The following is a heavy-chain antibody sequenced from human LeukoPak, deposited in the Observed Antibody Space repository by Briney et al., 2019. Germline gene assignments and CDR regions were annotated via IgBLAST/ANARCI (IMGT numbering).Heavy chain of an antibody. D-gene: IGHD4-17*01. J-gene: IGHJ4*02. V-gene: IGHV3-23*01. CDR3: ARDVYSRTLTTTPYYFDY. CDR2: ISGSGGST. Sequence: GSLRLSCAASGFTFSSYAMSWVRQAPGKGLEWVSAISGSGGSTYYADSVKGRFTISRDNSKNTLYLQMNSLRAEDTAVYYCARDVYSRTLTTTPYYFDYWGQGTLVTVSS. CDR1: GFTFSSYA.